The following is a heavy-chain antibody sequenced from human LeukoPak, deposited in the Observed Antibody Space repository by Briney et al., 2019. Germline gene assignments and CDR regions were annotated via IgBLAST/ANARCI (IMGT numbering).Heavy chain of an antibody. CDR2: INHSGST. D-gene: IGHD3-16*01. CDR3: ARFTPQGYGWGGYNRFDP. J-gene: IGHJ5*02. V-gene: IGHV4-34*01. Sequence: PSETLSLTCDVYGGSFSGYYWSWIRQPPEKGLEWIGEINHSGSTNYNPSLKSRVTISVDTSKNQFSLNLTSVTAADTAVYYCARFTPQGYGWGGYNRFDPWGQGTLVTVSS. CDR1: GGSFSGYY.